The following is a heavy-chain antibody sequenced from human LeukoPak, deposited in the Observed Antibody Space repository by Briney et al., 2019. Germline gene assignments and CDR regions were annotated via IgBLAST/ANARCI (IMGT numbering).Heavy chain of an antibody. Sequence: AGGSLRLSCAASGFTFSSYAMSWVRQAPGKGLEWVSAISSSGGSTYYADSVKGRFTISRDNSKNTLYLQMNSLRAEDTAVYYCARGDGYNYWEYWGQGTLVTVSS. J-gene: IGHJ4*02. CDR3: ARGDGYNYWEY. CDR1: GFTFSSYA. CDR2: ISSSGGST. V-gene: IGHV3-23*01. D-gene: IGHD5-24*01.